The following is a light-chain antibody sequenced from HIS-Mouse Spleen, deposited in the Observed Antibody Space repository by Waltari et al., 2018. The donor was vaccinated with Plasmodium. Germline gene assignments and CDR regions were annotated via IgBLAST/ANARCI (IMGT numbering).Light chain of an antibody. CDR2: VAS. J-gene: IGKJ2*01. Sequence: EIVLTQSPGTLSLSPGERATLSCRASQSVSSSYLAWYQQNPGQAPRLLIYVASSSATGIPDRFSGSGSGTDFTLTISRLEPEDCAVYYCQQDGSSPPYTFGQGTKLEIK. V-gene: IGKV3-20*01. CDR3: QQDGSSPPYT. CDR1: QSVSSSY.